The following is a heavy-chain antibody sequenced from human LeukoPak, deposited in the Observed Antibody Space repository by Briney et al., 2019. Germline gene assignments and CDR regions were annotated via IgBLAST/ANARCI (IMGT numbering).Heavy chain of an antibody. Sequence: PGGSLRLSCAASGFTFSNYWMSWVRQAPGKGLEWVANIKQDRSEKYYVDSVKGRFTISRDNAKNTLYLQMNRLRAEDTAVYYCARPRGCGSSRCNNFDYWGQGTLVTVSS. CDR2: IKQDRSEK. V-gene: IGHV3-7*01. J-gene: IGHJ4*02. D-gene: IGHD2-2*01. CDR1: GFTFSNYW. CDR3: ARPRGCGSSRCNNFDY.